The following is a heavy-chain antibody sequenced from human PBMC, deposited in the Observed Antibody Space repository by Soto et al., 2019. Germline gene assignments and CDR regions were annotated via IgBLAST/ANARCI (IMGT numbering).Heavy chain of an antibody. V-gene: IGHV1-8*01. Sequence: ASVKVSCKTSGYTFTSYDINWVRQATGQGLEWMGWMNPNSGNTGFAEKFQGRVSMTRNTSISTAYMELSSLRSEDTAVYYCARGHRLGNTQRWFDPWGQGTLVTVSS. CDR2: MNPNSGNT. CDR1: GYTFTSYD. J-gene: IGHJ5*02. D-gene: IGHD2-2*02. CDR3: ARGHRLGNTQRWFDP.